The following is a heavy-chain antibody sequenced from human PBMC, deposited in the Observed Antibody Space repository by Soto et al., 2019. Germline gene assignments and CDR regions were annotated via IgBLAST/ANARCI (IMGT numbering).Heavy chain of an antibody. D-gene: IGHD5-12*01. CDR1: GYTFTNYA. CDR3: ARASGYAQVPNYYYYYGMDV. J-gene: IGHJ6*02. Sequence: GASVKVSCKASGYTFTNYAMHWVRQAPGQKLERKGWINAGNGNTKYSQKFQGRVTITADKSTSTAYMELSSLRSEDTAVYYCARASGYAQVPNYYYYYGMDVWGQGTTVTVSS. CDR2: INAGNGNT. V-gene: IGHV1-3*01.